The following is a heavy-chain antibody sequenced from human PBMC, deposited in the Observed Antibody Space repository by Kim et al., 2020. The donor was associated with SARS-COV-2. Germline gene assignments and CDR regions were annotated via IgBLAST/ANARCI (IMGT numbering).Heavy chain of an antibody. CDR1: GLPFGASG. J-gene: IGHJ4*02. D-gene: IGHD3-16*01. V-gene: IGHV3-33*01. Sequence: GGSLRLSCAASGLPFGASGMHWVRQAPGKGLEWVAMIWSDGSKEYYADSVNGRFTISRDNSKNTVYLQMNSLRAEDTAVYYCARDKGERYSDYWGQGTLVIVS. CDR3: ARDKGERYSDY. CDR2: IWSDGSKE.